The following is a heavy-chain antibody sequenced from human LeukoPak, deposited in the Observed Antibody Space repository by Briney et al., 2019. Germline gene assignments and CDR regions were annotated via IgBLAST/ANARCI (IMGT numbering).Heavy chain of an antibody. CDR1: GLTFRTTW. V-gene: IGHV3-74*01. CDR2: MNGEGTTI. Sequence: GGSLRLSCATSGLTFRTTWMHWVRQAPGKGLMWVSRMNGEGTTIVYADSVKGRFTVSRDYAKNTLFLQMNNLRTEDTALYFCATARNFRFEYWGQGSPVTVSS. CDR3: ATARNFRFEY. J-gene: IGHJ4*02. D-gene: IGHD1-7*01.